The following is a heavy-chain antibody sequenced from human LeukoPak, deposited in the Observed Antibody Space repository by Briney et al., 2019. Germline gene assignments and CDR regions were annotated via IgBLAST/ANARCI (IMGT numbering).Heavy chain of an antibody. J-gene: IGHJ4*02. Sequence: GGSLRLSCAASGFTFSNYAMHWVRQAPGKGLEWVAVISYDGSNKYYADSVKGRFTISRDNSKNTLYLQMSSLRPEDTAVYYCARESTTVTIDYWGQGTLVTVSS. CDR1: GFTFSNYA. D-gene: IGHD4-17*01. V-gene: IGHV3-30*04. CDR2: ISYDGSNK. CDR3: ARESTTVTIDY.